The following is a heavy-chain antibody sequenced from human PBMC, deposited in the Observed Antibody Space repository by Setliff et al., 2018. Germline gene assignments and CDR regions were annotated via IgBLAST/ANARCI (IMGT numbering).Heavy chain of an antibody. V-gene: IGHV1-3*01. D-gene: IGHD2-15*01. CDR3: AKDTLGYCSGGSCYGDDY. Sequence: GASVKVSCKASGYTFTSYGVHWVRQAPGQRLEWMGWINAANGNTKYSQKFQGRVTITRDTSASTLYMELSSLRYEDTAVYYCAKDTLGYCSGGSCYGDDYWGQGTLVTVSS. CDR1: GYTFTSYG. J-gene: IGHJ4*02. CDR2: INAANGNT.